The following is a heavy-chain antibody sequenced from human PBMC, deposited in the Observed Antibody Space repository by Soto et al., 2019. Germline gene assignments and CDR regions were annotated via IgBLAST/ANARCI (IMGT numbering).Heavy chain of an antibody. J-gene: IGHJ4*02. CDR2: INPNSGGT. V-gene: IGHV1-2*02. D-gene: IGHD5-12*01. Sequence: QVQLVQSGAEVKKPGASVKVSCKASGYTFTGYYMHWVRQAPGQGLEWMGRINPNSGGTNYAQKFQRGVTKTRDTSISTAYMELSRLRSDDTAVYYCARWGHLVDTIRGRYFDYWGQGTLVTVSS. CDR1: GYTFTGYY. CDR3: ARWGHLVDTIRGRYFDY.